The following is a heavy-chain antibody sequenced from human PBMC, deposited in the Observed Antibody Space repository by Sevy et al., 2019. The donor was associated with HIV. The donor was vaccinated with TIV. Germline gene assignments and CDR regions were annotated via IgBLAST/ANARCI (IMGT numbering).Heavy chain of an antibody. D-gene: IGHD1-26*01. J-gene: IGHJ4*02. CDR2: ISGSGGST. CDR1: GFTFSSYA. Sequence: GGSLRLSCAASGFTFSSYAMSWVRQAPGKGLEWVSAISGSGGSTYYADSVKGRFTISRDNSKNTLYLQMNSLRAEDTAVNFCARPSGSRGAQLDYWGQGTLVTVSS. CDR3: ARPSGSRGAQLDY. V-gene: IGHV3-23*01.